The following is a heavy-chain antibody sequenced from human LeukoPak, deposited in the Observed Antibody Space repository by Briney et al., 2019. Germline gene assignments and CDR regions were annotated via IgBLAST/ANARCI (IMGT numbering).Heavy chain of an antibody. V-gene: IGHV3-74*01. CDR3: TRDAAPGYFDL. CDR2: ITSDGSAT. Sequence: GGSLRLSCAVSGFSSSSYWMHWVRQGPGKGLAWVSRITSDGSATDYADSVKGRFTISRDNAENTLYLHMNSLRAEDTAVYYCTRDAAPGYFDLWGRGTLVTVSS. CDR1: GFSSSSYW. J-gene: IGHJ2*01. D-gene: IGHD2-15*01.